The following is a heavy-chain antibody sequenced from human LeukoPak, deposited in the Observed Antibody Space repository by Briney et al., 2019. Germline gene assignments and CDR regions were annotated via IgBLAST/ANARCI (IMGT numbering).Heavy chain of an antibody. Sequence: SVKVSCKASGGTLSSYAISWVRQAPGQGLEWMGGIIPIFGTANYAQKFQGRVTITADESTSTAYMELSSLRSEDTAVYYCAREAYCGGDCYTHFDYWGRGTLVTVSS. CDR2: IIPIFGTA. CDR1: GGTLSSYA. CDR3: AREAYCGGDCYTHFDY. V-gene: IGHV1-69*01. D-gene: IGHD2-21*02. J-gene: IGHJ4*02.